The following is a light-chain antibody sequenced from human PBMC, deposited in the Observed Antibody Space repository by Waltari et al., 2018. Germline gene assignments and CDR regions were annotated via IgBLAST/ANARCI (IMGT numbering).Light chain of an antibody. V-gene: IGKV3-20*01. J-gene: IGKJ3*01. CDR2: NAS. Sequence: EIVLTQSPGTLSLSPGESATLSCRASQTASSSYLAWYQQKPGQAPRLLIYNASNRTTGIPDRFIGSGSGTDFTLTISRLEPEDSAVYYCQQYGSTPLFTFGPGTKVDIK. CDR1: QTASSSY. CDR3: QQYGSTPLFT.